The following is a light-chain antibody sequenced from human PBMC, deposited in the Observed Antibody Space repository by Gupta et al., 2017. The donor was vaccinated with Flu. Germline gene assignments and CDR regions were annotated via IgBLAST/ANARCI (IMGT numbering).Light chain of an antibody. J-gene: IGLJ3*02. V-gene: IGLV3-21*02. CDR1: NIGSES. CDR3: QVWDSSSDHWV. CDR2: DNN. Sequence: YVLTQPPSVSVAPGQTARITCGGNNIGSESVHWYQQKPGQAPPLVIYDNNDRPSGIPERFSGSNFGNTATLTISRVDAGDEADYYCQVWDSSSDHWVFGGGTKLTVL.